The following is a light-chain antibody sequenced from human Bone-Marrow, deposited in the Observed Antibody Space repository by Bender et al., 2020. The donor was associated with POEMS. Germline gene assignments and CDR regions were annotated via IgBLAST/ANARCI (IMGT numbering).Light chain of an antibody. CDR2: GVS. V-gene: IGLV2-14*02. CDR3: QSYDNSLGGWV. CDR1: DVGNYNL. J-gene: IGLJ3*02. Sequence: QSVLTQPPSVSGAPGQRVTISCTGSDVGNYNLVSWYQQHPGKAPKLMIYGVSHRPSGVSNRFSASKSGNTASLTISGLQAEDEANYYCQSYDNSLGGWVFGGGTKLTVL.